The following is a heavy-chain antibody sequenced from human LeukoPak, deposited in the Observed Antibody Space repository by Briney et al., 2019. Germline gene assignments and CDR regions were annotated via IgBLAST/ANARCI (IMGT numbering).Heavy chain of an antibody. CDR2: ISSSSSLI. J-gene: IGHJ6*04. V-gene: IGHV3-48*03. CDR1: GLDFSAYD. D-gene: IGHD1-1*01. Sequence: PGGSLRLSCADSGLDFSAYDMNWVRQAPGKGLEWVSYISSSSSLIYYADSVKGRFTISRDNLRNSLYLQMNSLRAEDTAVYYCARGGKWKATYYFGMDVWGKGTTVTVSS. CDR3: ARGGKWKATYYFGMDV.